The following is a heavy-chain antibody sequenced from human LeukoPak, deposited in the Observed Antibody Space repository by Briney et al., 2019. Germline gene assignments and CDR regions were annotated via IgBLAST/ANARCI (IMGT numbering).Heavy chain of an antibody. D-gene: IGHD1-1*01. Sequence: AGGSLRLSCAASGFTFSSYSMNWVRQAPGKGLEWVSYISSSSGDTIYYADSVKGRFTISRDNAKNSLYLQMNSLRAEDTAVYYCARDRNDGDYYYYYMDVWGKGTTVTVSS. CDR2: ISSSSGDTI. V-gene: IGHV3-48*04. CDR1: GFTFSSYS. CDR3: ARDRNDGDYYYYYMDV. J-gene: IGHJ6*03.